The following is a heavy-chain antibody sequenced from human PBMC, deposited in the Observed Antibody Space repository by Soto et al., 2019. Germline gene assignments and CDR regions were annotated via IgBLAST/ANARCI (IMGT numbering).Heavy chain of an antibody. CDR2: TYYRSKWYN. CDR3: ARSPPPISSCSWYFDFYGIDV. CDR1: GDSVSSNSAA. V-gene: IGHV6-1*01. J-gene: IGHJ6*02. D-gene: IGHD6-13*01. Sequence: PSQTLSLTFAISGDSVSSNSAAWNWIRQSPSRGLEWLGRTYYRSKWYNDYAVSVKSRITINPDTSKNQFSLQLNSVTPEDTAVYYCARSPPPISSCSWYFDFYGIDVWCQGSTLTVSS.